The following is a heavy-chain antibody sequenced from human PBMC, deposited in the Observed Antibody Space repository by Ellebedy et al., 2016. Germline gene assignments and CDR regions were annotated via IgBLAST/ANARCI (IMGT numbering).Heavy chain of an antibody. V-gene: IGHV4-61*01. CDR3: ARTTQLELFDP. D-gene: IGHD1-7*01. CDR1: GGSVSSGSYY. J-gene: IGHJ5*02. CDR2: IYYSGST. Sequence: SETLSLTXTVSGGSVSSGSYYWSWIRQPPGKGLEWIGYIYYSGSTNYNPSLKSRVTISVDTSKNQFSLKLSSVTAADTAVYYCARTTQLELFDPWGQGTLVTVSS.